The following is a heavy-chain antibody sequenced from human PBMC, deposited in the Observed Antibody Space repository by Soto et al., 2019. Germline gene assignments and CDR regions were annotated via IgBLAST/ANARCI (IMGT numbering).Heavy chain of an antibody. CDR3: ARGRGWMVRGVILT. Sequence: SETLSLTCAVYGGSFSGYYWSWIRQPPGKGLEWIGEINHSGSTNYNPSLKSRVTISVDTSKNQFSLKLSSVTAADTAVYYCARGRGWMVRGVILTWGQGTLVTVSS. CDR2: INHSGST. CDR1: GGSFSGYY. D-gene: IGHD3-10*01. J-gene: IGHJ5*02. V-gene: IGHV4-34*01.